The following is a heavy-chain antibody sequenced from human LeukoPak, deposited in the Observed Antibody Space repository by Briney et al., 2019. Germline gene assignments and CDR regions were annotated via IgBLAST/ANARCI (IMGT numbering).Heavy chain of an antibody. CDR1: GYTFTGYY. V-gene: IGHV1-2*06. J-gene: IGHJ4*02. Sequence: ASVKVSCKASGYTFTGYYMQWVRQAPGQGLEWMGRINPNSGDIDYAQKFQGRVTMTRDTSISTGYMELSRLTSDDTAVYYCVGEGSSWSYWGQGTLVTVPS. CDR2: INPNSGDI. D-gene: IGHD6-13*01. CDR3: VGEGSSWSY.